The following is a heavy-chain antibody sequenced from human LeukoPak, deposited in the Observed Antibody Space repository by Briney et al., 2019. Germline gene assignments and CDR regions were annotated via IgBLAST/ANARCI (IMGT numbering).Heavy chain of an antibody. CDR1: GFTFSDFG. CDR2: ISYDGSNK. J-gene: IGHJ4*02. V-gene: IGHV3-30*03. Sequence: PGRSLRLSCAASGFTFSDFGMHWVRQAPGKGLEWVAVISYDGSNKYYADSVKGRFTISRDNAKNSLYLQMNSLRAEDTAVYYCASKIDWLFYWGQGTLVTVSS. CDR3: ASKIDWLFY. D-gene: IGHD3-9*01.